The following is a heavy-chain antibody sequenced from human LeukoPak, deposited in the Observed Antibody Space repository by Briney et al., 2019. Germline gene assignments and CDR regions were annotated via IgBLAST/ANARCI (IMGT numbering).Heavy chain of an antibody. J-gene: IGHJ5*02. CDR3: ARAQNWFDP. CDR1: GGSISSYY. Sequence: SETLSLTCTVSGGSISSYYWSWIRQPPGKGLEWIGYIYYSGSTNYNPSLKSRVTISVDTSRNQFSLKLSSVSAADTAVYYCARAQNWFDPWGQGTLVTVSS. CDR2: IYYSGST. V-gene: IGHV4-59*01.